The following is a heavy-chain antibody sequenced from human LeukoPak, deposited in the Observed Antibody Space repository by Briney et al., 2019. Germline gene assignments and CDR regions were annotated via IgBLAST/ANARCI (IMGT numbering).Heavy chain of an antibody. V-gene: IGHV3-21*01. Sequence: TGGSLRLSCAASGFTFSSYSMNWVRQAPGKGLEWVSSISSSSSYIYYADSVKGRFTISRDNAKNSLYLQMNSLRAEDTAVYYCARARLGFGELLPLDYWGQGTLVTVSS. CDR2: ISSSSSYI. J-gene: IGHJ4*02. CDR1: GFTFSSYS. CDR3: ARARLGFGELLPLDY. D-gene: IGHD3-10*01.